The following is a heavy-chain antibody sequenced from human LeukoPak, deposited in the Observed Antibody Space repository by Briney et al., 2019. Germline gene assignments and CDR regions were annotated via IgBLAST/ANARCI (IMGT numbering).Heavy chain of an antibody. CDR1: GYSISSGYY. CDR3: AIWVRGVISYRNY. D-gene: IGHD3-10*01. V-gene: IGHV4-38-2*02. Sequence: SETLSLTCTVSGYSISSGYYWGWIRQPPGKGLEWIGSIYHSGSTYYNPSLKSRVTISVDTSKNQFSLKLSSVTAADTAVYYCAIWVRGVISYRNYWGQGTLITVSS. J-gene: IGHJ4*02. CDR2: IYHSGST.